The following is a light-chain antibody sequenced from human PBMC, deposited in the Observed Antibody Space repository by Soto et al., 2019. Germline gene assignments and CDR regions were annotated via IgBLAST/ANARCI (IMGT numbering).Light chain of an antibody. J-gene: IGKJ2*01. V-gene: IGKV3-20*01. CDR1: QSVDSNY. CDR2: GAS. Sequence: ETVVTQSTGTLSLSPGERATLSCRASQSVDSNYLAWYQQKPGQAPRLLIYGASTRATGIPDRFSGSGSGTDFTLTISKLEPEDFAVYHCQQYGRTPYTFGQGTKLEIK. CDR3: QQYGRTPYT.